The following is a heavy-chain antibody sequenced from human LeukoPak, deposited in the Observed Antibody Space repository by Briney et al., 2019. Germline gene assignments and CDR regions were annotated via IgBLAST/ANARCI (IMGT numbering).Heavy chain of an antibody. J-gene: IGHJ5*02. CDR3: ARDNWNDSLNWFDP. V-gene: IGHV4-61*02. Sequence: PSETLSLTCTVSVGSISSGSYYWSWIRQPAGKGLEWIGRIYTSGSTNYNPSLKSRVTISVDTSKNQFSLKLSSVTAADTAVYYCARDNWNDSLNWFDPWGQGTLVTVSS. CDR1: VGSISSGSYY. D-gene: IGHD1-20*01. CDR2: IYTSGST.